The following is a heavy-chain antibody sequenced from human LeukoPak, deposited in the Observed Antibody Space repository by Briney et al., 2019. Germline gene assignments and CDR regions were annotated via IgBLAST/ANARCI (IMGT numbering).Heavy chain of an antibody. V-gene: IGHV3-74*01. D-gene: IGHD1-26*01. CDR1: GNYW. CDR3: VKGKGAGHHHYAMDV. CDR2: INSDGSWT. J-gene: IGHJ6*02. Sequence: QPGGSLRLSCAASGNYWMHWVRQVPGKGLVWVSHINSDGSWTSYADSVKGRFTISKDNAKNTVYLQMNSLRAEDTALYYCVKGKGAGHHHYAMDVWGQGTTVTVSS.